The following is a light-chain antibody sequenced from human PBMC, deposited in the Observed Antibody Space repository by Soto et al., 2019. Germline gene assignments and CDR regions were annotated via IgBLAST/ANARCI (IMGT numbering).Light chain of an antibody. J-gene: IGKJ4*01. CDR1: QGVSSW. V-gene: IGKV1D-12*01. CDR2: RAS. Sequence: DIQMTQSPSSVSASVGDRVTITCRASQGVSSWLAWYQQKPGKTPSLLIYRASSLQSGVPSRFSGSGSGTDFTLTISSLQPEDFATYYCQQADRLPPTFGGGTKVDSK. CDR3: QQADRLPPT.